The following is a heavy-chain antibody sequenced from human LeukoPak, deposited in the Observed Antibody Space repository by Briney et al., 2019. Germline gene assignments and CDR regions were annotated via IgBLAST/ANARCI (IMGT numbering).Heavy chain of an antibody. CDR2: ISSSSSYI. CDR3: ARGLLWFGELLFSIDAFDI. Sequence: GGSLRLSCAASGFTFSSYGMHWVRQAPGKGLEWVSSISSSSSYIYYADSVKGRFTISRDNAKNSLYLQMNSLRAEDTAVYYCARGLLWFGELLFSIDAFDIWGQGTMVTVSS. CDR1: GFTFSSYG. D-gene: IGHD3-10*01. J-gene: IGHJ3*02. V-gene: IGHV3-21*01.